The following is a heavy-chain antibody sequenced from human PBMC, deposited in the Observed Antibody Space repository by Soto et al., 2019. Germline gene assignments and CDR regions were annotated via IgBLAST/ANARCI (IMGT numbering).Heavy chain of an antibody. Sequence: GGSLRLSCAASGFTFSNYWMSWVRQAPGKGLEWVGNINQDGSEKYSAESVKGRFTISRDNTKNSLYLEMSSLRGEDTGVYYCARDQDHGDGDYWGQGTLVTVSS. CDR2: INQDGSEK. V-gene: IGHV3-7*01. CDR3: ARDQDHGDGDY. D-gene: IGHD7-27*01. CDR1: GFTFSNYW. J-gene: IGHJ4*02.